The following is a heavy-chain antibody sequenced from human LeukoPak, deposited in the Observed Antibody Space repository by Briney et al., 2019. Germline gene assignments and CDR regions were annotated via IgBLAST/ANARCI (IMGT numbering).Heavy chain of an antibody. CDR1: GGSISSYY. CDR2: IYYSGST. J-gene: IGHJ3*02. Sequence: SETLSLTCTVSGGSISSYYWSWIRQPPGKGLEWIGYIYYSGSTNYNPSLKSRVTISVDTSKNQFSLKLSSVTAADTAVYYCARVAATKYYYGSGPFDIWGQGTMVTVSS. D-gene: IGHD3-10*01. CDR3: ARVAATKYYYGSGPFDI. V-gene: IGHV4-59*01.